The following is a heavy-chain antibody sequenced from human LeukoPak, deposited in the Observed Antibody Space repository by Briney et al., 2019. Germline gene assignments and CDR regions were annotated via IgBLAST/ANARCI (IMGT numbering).Heavy chain of an antibody. J-gene: IGHJ5*02. V-gene: IGHV4-59*01. CDR2: ISYSGST. Sequence: SETLSHTCTVSGGSISPYFWSWIRQPPGKGLEWMGYISYSGSTNYNPSLKRRGTISVHTSKNQFSPQLSSVTAADTAVYYCARDDHRGVTSFDPWGQGTLVTVSS. CDR3: ARDDHRGVTSFDP. CDR1: GGSISPYF. D-gene: IGHD3-10*01.